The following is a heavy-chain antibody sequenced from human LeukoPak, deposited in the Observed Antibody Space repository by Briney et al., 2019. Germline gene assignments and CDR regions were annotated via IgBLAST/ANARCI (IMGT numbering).Heavy chain of an antibody. CDR3: TTAGSGWYRVYYYYGMDV. D-gene: IGHD6-19*01. Sequence: PGGSLRLSCAASGFTFSNAWMSWVRQAPGKGLEWVGRIKSKTDRGTTDYAAPVKGRFTISRDDSKNTLYLQMNSLKTEDTAVYYCTTAGSGWYRVYYYYGMDVWGQGTTVTVSS. V-gene: IGHV3-15*01. CDR2: IKSKTDRGTT. CDR1: GFTFSNAW. J-gene: IGHJ6*02.